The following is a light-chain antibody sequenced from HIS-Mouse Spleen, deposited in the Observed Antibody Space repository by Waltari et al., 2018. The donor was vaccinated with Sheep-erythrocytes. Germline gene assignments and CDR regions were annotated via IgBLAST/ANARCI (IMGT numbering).Light chain of an antibody. CDR1: SSDVGGSNS. CDR3: CSYAGSYNHV. Sequence: QSALTQPRSVSGSPGQSVTISCTGTSSDVGGSNSVSWYQQPPAKAPKLMIYDVSKRPSGVPDRFSGSKSGNTASLTISGLQAEDEADYYCCSYAGSYNHVFATGTKVTVL. V-gene: IGLV2-11*01. J-gene: IGLJ1*01. CDR2: DVS.